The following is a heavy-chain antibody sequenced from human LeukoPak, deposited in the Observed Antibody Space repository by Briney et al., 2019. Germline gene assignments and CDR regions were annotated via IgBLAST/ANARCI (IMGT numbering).Heavy chain of an antibody. D-gene: IGHD6-19*01. Sequence: SETLSLTCAVSGYSISSGYYWGWIRQPPGKGLEWIGSIYHSGSTYYNPSLKSRVTISVDTSKNQFSLKLSSVTAADTAVYYCARGGWSYYYYYYMDVWGKGTTVTVSS. V-gene: IGHV4-38-2*01. CDR3: ARGGWSYYYYYYMDV. CDR2: IYHSGST. J-gene: IGHJ6*03. CDR1: GYSISSGYY.